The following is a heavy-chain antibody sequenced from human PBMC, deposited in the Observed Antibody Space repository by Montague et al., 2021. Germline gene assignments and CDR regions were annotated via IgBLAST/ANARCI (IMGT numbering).Heavy chain of an antibody. CDR3: ARDQVGDSSGTGFDY. CDR1: GFPFSSYA. D-gene: IGHD3-22*01. V-gene: IGHV3-30-3*01. J-gene: IGHJ4*02. CDR2: ISYDGGNK. Sequence: SLRLSCEASGFPFSSYAMHWVRRAPGKGLEWVAVISYDGGNKYYADSVKGRFTISRDNFKNTLYVQMNSLRPEDTAVYYCARDQVGDSSGTGFDYWGQGTLVTVSS.